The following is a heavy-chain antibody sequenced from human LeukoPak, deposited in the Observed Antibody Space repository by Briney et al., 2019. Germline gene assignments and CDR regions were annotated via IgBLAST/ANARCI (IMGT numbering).Heavy chain of an antibody. CDR2: ISYDGSNK. Sequence: GGSLRLSCAASGFTFSNYWMSWVRQAPGKGLEWVAVISYDGSNKYYADSVKGRFTISRDNSKNTLYLQMNSLRAEDTAVYYCARGYGRGFDYWGQGTLVTVSS. V-gene: IGHV3-30*03. D-gene: IGHD1-14*01. CDR3: ARGYGRGFDY. J-gene: IGHJ4*02. CDR1: GFTFSNYW.